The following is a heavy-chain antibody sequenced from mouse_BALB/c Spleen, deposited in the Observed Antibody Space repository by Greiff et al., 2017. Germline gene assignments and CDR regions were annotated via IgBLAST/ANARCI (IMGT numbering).Heavy chain of an antibody. Sequence: VKLQQSGAELVKPGASVKLSCKASGYTFTSYWMHWVKQRPGQGLEWIGEINPSNGRTNYNEKFKSKATLTVDKSSSTAYMQLSSLTSEDSAVYYGAREIYYYGSSYAMDYWGQGTSVTVSS. CDR3: AREIYYYGSSYAMDY. CDR2: INPSNGRT. CDR1: GYTFTSYW. J-gene: IGHJ4*01. D-gene: IGHD1-1*01. V-gene: IGHV1S81*02.